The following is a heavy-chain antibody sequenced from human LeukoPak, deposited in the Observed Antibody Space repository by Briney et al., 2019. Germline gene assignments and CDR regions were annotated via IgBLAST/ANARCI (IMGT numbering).Heavy chain of an antibody. D-gene: IGHD6-19*01. CDR3: AKEDGYLGIAVAGSYFDY. CDR2: ISGSGGST. J-gene: IGHJ4*02. CDR1: GFTFSSHA. Sequence: PGGSLRLSCAASGFTFSSHAMTWVRQAPGKGLEWVASISGSGGSTDYADSVKGRFTISRDNSKNTLYLQMNSLRAEDTAVYYCAKEDGYLGIAVAGSYFDYWGQGTLVTVSS. V-gene: IGHV3-23*01.